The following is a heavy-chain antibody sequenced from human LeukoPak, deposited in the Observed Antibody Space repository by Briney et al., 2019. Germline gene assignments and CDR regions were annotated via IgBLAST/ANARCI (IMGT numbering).Heavy chain of an antibody. CDR1: GGSISSYY. CDR2: IYYSGST. V-gene: IGHV4-59*01. Sequence: PSETLSLTCTVSGGSISSYYWSWIRQPPGKGLEWIGYIYYSGSTNYNPSPKSRVTISVDTSKNQFSLKLSSVTAADTAVYYCARGGAPDVDYWGQGTLVTVSS. D-gene: IGHD1-14*01. J-gene: IGHJ4*02. CDR3: ARGGAPDVDY.